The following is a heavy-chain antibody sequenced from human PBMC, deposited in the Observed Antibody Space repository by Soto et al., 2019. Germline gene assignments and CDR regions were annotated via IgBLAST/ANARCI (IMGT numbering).Heavy chain of an antibody. D-gene: IGHD4-17*01. J-gene: IGHJ6*02. Sequence: GGSLRLSCAASGFTFSSYWMHWVRQAPGKGLVWVSRINSDGSSTSYADSVKGRFTISRDNAKNTLYLQMNSLKTEDTAVYYFTRHGDYVGDYYYYYYGMDVWGQGTTVTVSS. CDR3: TRHGDYVGDYYYYYYGMDV. V-gene: IGHV3-74*01. CDR2: INSDGSST. CDR1: GFTFSSYW.